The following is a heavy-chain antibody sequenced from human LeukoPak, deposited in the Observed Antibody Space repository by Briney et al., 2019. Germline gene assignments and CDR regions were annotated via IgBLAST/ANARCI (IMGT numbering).Heavy chain of an antibody. CDR3: ARRAGAYSHPYDY. Sequence: GGSLRLSCAASGFTFSSYGMSWVRQAPGKGLELVSAIGGSGGSTYYADSVKGRFTISRDNSKNTLYRQMNSLRAEDTAVYYCARRAGAYSHPYDYWGQGTLVTVSS. J-gene: IGHJ4*02. CDR1: GFTFSSYG. V-gene: IGHV3-23*01. CDR2: IGGSGGST. D-gene: IGHD4/OR15-4a*01.